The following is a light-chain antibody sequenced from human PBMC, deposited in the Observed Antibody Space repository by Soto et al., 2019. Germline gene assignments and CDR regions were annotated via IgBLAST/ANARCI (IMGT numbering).Light chain of an antibody. V-gene: IGKV1-27*01. CDR2: GAS. CDR1: QGVINY. CDR3: PKFNCPPLS. Sequence: IQLSNAQSLVSACEGDRVTTTVVAIQGVINYFAWYQQKPGKVPKLLIYGASTLLSGVPSRFSGTGSGTYFTLTITSLQPEDVASYYCPKFNCPPLSFGRGTGVENK. J-gene: IGKJ4*01.